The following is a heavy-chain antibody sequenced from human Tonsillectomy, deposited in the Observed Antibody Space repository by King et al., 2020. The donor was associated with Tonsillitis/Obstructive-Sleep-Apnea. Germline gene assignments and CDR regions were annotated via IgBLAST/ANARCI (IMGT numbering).Heavy chain of an antibody. CDR3: AHIRLSDHDYGSAYYFDF. CDR1: GCSLGTSGMC. Sequence: TLKESGPALVKPTETLTLTCSFTGCSLGTSGMCVTWIRQPPGKALEWLARNEWDDDKYYSTSLKTRLTISKDTSKNQVVLTMTNMDPVDTATYYCAHIRLSDHDYGSAYYFDFWGRGTLVTVSS. CDR2: NEWDDDK. D-gene: IGHD5-12*01. J-gene: IGHJ4*02. V-gene: IGHV2-70*11.